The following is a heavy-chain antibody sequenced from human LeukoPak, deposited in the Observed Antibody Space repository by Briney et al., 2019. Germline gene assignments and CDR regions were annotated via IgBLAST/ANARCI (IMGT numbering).Heavy chain of an antibody. Sequence: PGGSLRLSCAASGFTFSSYGMHWVRQAPGKGLEGVAVIWYDGSNKYYADSVKGRFTISRDNSKNTLYLQMNSLRAEDTAVYYCARSSISYNWFDPWGQGTLVTVSS. CDR3: ARSSISYNWFDP. CDR1: GFTFSSYG. D-gene: IGHD2/OR15-2a*01. J-gene: IGHJ5*02. V-gene: IGHV3-33*01. CDR2: IWYDGSNK.